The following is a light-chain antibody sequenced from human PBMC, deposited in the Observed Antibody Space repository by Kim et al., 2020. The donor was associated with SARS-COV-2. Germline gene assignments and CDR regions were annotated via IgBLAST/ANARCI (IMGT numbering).Light chain of an antibody. CDR1: SSNIGSNY. Sequence: QSVLTQPPSASGTPGQRVTISCSGSSSNIGSNYVYWYQHLTGTAPKLLIYRNDQRPSGVPDRFSGSKSGTSASLAISGLQSEDETDYYCAAWDDTLSGWVFGGGTQLTVL. V-gene: IGLV1-47*01. CDR2: RND. CDR3: AAWDDTLSGWV. J-gene: IGLJ3*02.